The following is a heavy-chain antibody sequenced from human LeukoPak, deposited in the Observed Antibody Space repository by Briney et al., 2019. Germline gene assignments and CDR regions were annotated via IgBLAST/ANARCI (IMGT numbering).Heavy chain of an antibody. CDR2: ISGRGST. V-gene: IGHV4-61*09. J-gene: IGHJ4*02. CDR1: GGSISSETHL. D-gene: IGHD1-14*01. Sequence: SETLSLTCTVSGGSISSETHLWTWIRQPAGKGLEWIGHISGRGSTDYNPSLESRVTLSVDTSQKHFSLNLRFVTAADTAVYYCARGVEPLAANTLAYWGQGTLVTVSS. CDR3: ARGVEPLAANTLAY.